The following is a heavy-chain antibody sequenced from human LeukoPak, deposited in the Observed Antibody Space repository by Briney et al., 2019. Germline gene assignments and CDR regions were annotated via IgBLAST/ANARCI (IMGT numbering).Heavy chain of an antibody. Sequence: ASVKVSCKASGYTFTSYGISWVRQAPGQGLEWMGWISAYNGNTNYAQKLQGRVTMTTDTSTSAAYMELRSLRSDDTAVYYCARPGYCSGGSCYEGLDYWGQGTLVTVSS. CDR3: ARPGYCSGGSCYEGLDY. CDR1: GYTFTSYG. D-gene: IGHD2-15*01. CDR2: ISAYNGNT. V-gene: IGHV1-18*01. J-gene: IGHJ4*02.